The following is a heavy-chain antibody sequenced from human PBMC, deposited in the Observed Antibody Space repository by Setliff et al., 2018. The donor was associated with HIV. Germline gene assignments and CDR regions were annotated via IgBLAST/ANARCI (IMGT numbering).Heavy chain of an antibody. J-gene: IGHJ3*02. CDR2: IYYSGNP. Sequence: SETLSLTCTVSGGSISSGYYYWSWIRQHPGKGLEWIGYIYYSGNPFYNPSLRSRVTVSLDTSKNQFSLKLSSVTAADTAVYYCARETSTMIVVVKGAFDIWGQGTMVTVSS. D-gene: IGHD3-22*01. CDR3: ARETSTMIVVVKGAFDI. V-gene: IGHV4-31*03. CDR1: GGSISSGYYY.